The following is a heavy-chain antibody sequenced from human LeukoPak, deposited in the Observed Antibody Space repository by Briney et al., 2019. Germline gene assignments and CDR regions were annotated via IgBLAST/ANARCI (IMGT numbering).Heavy chain of an antibody. CDR2: MHYSGDS. CDR1: GNSSSSFF. J-gene: IGHJ4*02. D-gene: IGHD1-1*01. Sequence: ASDTLSLTWTVAGNSSSSFFWSWIRQPPGKGLDWIGSMHYSGDSKYNPSRRRRVSLSIDTCKQQFSLRLGSVTAADTAVNYCAGDLELERNRWNYFESWGQGALVTVSS. CDR3: AGDLELERNRWNYFES. V-gene: IGHV4-59*01.